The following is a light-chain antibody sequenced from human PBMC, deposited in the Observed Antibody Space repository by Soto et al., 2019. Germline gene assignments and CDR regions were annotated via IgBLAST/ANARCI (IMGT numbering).Light chain of an antibody. J-gene: IGKJ1*01. V-gene: IGKV3-20*01. CDR3: QQYASLPRT. CDR1: QSISATY. Sequence: EIVLPQSPGTLSLFPGERATFSCRTSQSISATYLAWYQQKPGQAPRLLIYATSSRATGIPDRFSGSGSRTDFTLTISRLEPDDSAVYYCQQYASLPRTFGQGTKVEI. CDR2: ATS.